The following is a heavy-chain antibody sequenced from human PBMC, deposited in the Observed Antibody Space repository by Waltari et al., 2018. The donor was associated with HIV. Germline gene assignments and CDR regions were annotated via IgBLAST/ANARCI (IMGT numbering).Heavy chain of an antibody. CDR3: ARDGIMITFGGVTPDY. Sequence: QVQLVESGGGVVQPGRSLRLSCAASGFTFSSYGMHWVRQAPGKGLEWVAVIWYDGSNKYYADSVKGRFTISRDNSKNTLYLQMNSLRAEDTAVYYCARDGIMITFGGVTPDYWGQGTLVTVSS. J-gene: IGHJ4*02. CDR1: GFTFSSYG. V-gene: IGHV3-33*01. D-gene: IGHD3-16*01. CDR2: IWYDGSNK.